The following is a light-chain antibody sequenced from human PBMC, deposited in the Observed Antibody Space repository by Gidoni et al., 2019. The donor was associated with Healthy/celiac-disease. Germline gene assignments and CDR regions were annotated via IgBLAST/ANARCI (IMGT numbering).Light chain of an antibody. CDR2: GNS. CDR1: SSNIGAGYD. J-gene: IGLJ2*01. CDR3: QSYDSSLSAYVV. V-gene: IGLV1-40*01. Sequence: QSVLTQPPSVSRAPGQRVTISCPGSSSNIGAGYDVHWYQQLPGTAPKLLIYGNSNRPSGVPDRFSGSKSGTSASLAITGLQAEDEADYYCQSYDSSLSAYVVFGGGTKLTV.